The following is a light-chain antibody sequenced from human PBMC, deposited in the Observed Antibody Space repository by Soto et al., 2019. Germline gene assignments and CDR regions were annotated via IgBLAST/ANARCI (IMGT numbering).Light chain of an antibody. CDR1: SSHVGVNF. CDR3: AAWDDSLRGRV. J-gene: IGLJ1*01. V-gene: IGLV1-47*01. Sequence: QSALTQPPSASGTPGQRVTISCSGSSSHVGVNFVYWYQHLPGTAPKLLIYRNDQRPSGVPDRFSGSKSGTSSSLAISGLRYEDEADYYCAAWDDSLRGRVFGTGTKVTVL. CDR2: RND.